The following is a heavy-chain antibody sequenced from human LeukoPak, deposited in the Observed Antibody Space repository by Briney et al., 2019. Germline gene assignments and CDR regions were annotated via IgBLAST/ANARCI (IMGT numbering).Heavy chain of an antibody. CDR3: ARDRKVEPLPEY. Sequence: GGSLRLSRAASGFTFSSYAMNWVRQAPGKGLEWISSISSVSTYIYYADSVKGRFTISRDNARNALYLQLTSLRVEDTAVYYCARDRKVEPLPEYWGQGTLVTVSS. J-gene: IGHJ4*02. CDR1: GFTFSSYA. CDR2: ISSVSTYI. D-gene: IGHD1-1*01. V-gene: IGHV3-21*01.